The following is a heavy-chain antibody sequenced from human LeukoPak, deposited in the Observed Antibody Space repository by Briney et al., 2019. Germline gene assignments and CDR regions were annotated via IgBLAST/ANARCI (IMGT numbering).Heavy chain of an antibody. D-gene: IGHD5-18*01. Sequence: PGRSLRLSCAASGFTFSSYGMHWVRQAPGKGLEWVAVIPYDGSNKYYADSVKGRFTISRDNSKNTLYLQMNSLRAEDTAVYYCAKAQRGYSYGDDAFDIWGQGTMVTVSS. V-gene: IGHV3-30*18. CDR1: GFTFSSYG. CDR2: IPYDGSNK. J-gene: IGHJ3*02. CDR3: AKAQRGYSYGDDAFDI.